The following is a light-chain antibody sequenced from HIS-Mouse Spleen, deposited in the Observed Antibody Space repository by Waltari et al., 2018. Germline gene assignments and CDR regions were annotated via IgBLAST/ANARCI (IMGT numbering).Light chain of an antibody. J-gene: IGLJ2*01. V-gene: IGLV3-10*01. Sequence: SYELTQPPSVSVSPGQTARITCSGDALPKKYAYWYQQKSGQAPVLVIYEDGKRPSGIPEGFSCCSSGTMATLTISGAQVEDEADYYCYSTDSSGNHRVFGGGTKLTVL. CDR2: EDG. CDR3: YSTDSSGNHRV. CDR1: ALPKKY.